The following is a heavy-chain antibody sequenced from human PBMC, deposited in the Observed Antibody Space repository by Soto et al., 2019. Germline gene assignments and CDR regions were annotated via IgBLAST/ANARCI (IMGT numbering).Heavy chain of an antibody. CDR3: AKEPYYYDSSGYYSNYYYGMDV. V-gene: IGHV3-23*01. Sequence: EVQLLESGGGLVQPGGSLRLSCAASGFTFSSYAMSWVRQAPGKGLEWVSAISGSGGSTYYADSVKGRFTISRDNSKNTLYLQMNSLRAEDTAVYYCAKEPYYYDSSGYYSNYYYGMDVWGQGTTVTVSS. CDR2: ISGSGGST. J-gene: IGHJ6*02. CDR1: GFTFSSYA. D-gene: IGHD3-22*01.